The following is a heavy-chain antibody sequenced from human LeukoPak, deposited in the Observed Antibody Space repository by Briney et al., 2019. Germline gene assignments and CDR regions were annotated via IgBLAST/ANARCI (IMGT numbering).Heavy chain of an antibody. Sequence: GGSLRLSCAASGFTFNNYGMHWVRQAPGKGLEWVAFIRYNGNNQYYADSVKGRFTISRDNSKNTLYLQMNSLRAEDTAVYYCARDFSSGSYYGDYYFDYWGQGTLVTVSS. CDR2: IRYNGNNQ. V-gene: IGHV3-30*02. D-gene: IGHD1-26*01. CDR3: ARDFSSGSYYGDYYFDY. CDR1: GFTFNNYG. J-gene: IGHJ4*02.